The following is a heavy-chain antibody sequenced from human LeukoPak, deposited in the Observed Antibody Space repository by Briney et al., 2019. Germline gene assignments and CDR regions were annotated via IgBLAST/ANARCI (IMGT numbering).Heavy chain of an antibody. Sequence: ASVKVSCKASGYTFTGYYMHWVRQAPGQGLEWMGWINPNSGGTNYAQKFQGRVTMTRDTSISTAYMELSRLRSDDTAVYYCARTISDHSGSYFDSWYFDYWGQGTLVTVSS. D-gene: IGHD1-26*01. V-gene: IGHV1-2*02. J-gene: IGHJ4*02. CDR3: ARTISDHSGSYFDSWYFDY. CDR1: GYTFTGYY. CDR2: INPNSGGT.